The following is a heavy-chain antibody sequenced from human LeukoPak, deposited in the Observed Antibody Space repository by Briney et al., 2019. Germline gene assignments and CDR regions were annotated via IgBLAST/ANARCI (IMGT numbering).Heavy chain of an antibody. J-gene: IGHJ4*02. Sequence: SETLSLTCSVSGASIKTYYWSWVRQSAGKGLEWLAYIYYGGSINYNPSPSLTRRLTISVDTSKIQFSLELTSVTAADTAVYYCARVGIRYSSSWFGIDSWGQGTLVAVSS. V-gene: IGHV4-59*01. CDR1: GASIKTYY. D-gene: IGHD6-13*01. CDR2: IYYGGSI. CDR3: ARVGIRYSSSWFGIDS.